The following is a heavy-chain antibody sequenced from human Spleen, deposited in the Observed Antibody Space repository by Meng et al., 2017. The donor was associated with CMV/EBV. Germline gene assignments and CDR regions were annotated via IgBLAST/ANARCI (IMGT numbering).Heavy chain of an antibody. V-gene: IGHV1-46*01. CDR3: ARTLASPGTDY. D-gene: IGHD3-10*01. J-gene: IGHJ4*02. Sequence: SCKTSGYTFIDYYIHWVRQAPGQGLDWMGMINPSGPSTTYAQKFQGRVFMTRDTSTSTFYMELSSLTYGDTAIYYCARTLASPGTDYWGQGTLVTVSS. CDR1: GYTFIDYY. CDR2: INPSGPST.